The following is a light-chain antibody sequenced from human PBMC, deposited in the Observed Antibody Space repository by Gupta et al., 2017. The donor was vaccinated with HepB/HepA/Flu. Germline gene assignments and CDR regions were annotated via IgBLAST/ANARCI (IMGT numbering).Light chain of an antibody. CDR2: TNN. CDR3: AASDDSLNAYV. Sequence: QSVLIQPPSASGPPGQRVIISCSGSSSNIGSRVNWYQQLPGTAPKLLINTNNQRPSGVPDRISGSKSGTSASLPISGLQSEDEADDYCAASDDSLNAYVFGTVTKVTVL. V-gene: IGLV1-44*01. CDR1: SSNIGSR. J-gene: IGLJ1*01.